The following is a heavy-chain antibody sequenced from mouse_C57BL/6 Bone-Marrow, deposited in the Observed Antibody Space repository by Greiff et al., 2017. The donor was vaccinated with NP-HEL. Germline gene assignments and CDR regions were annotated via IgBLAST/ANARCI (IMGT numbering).Heavy chain of an antibody. CDR1: GYTFTSYW. D-gene: IGHD2-2*01. J-gene: IGHJ3*01. V-gene: IGHV1-55*01. CDR3: ARTGYYGYGAGFAY. CDR2: IYPGSGST. Sequence: VQLQQPGAELVKPGASVKMSCKASGYTFTSYWITWVKQRPGQGLEWIGDIYPGSGSTNYNEKFKSKATLTVDKSSSTDYMQPSSLTSEDSACFYGARTGYYGYGAGFAYWGQGTLVTVSA.